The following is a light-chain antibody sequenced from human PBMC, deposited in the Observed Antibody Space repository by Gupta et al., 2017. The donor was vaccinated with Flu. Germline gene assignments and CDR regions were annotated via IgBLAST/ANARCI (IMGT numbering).Light chain of an antibody. Sequence: QSVLTQSPSASGPPGQRVTISCSGNSSNIGRNTVNWYQQFPGTAPKLLIYNNNQWPSGVPDRFSGSKSGTSASLAISGLQAEDEADYYCAVGDDSLNGVLFGGGTKLSVL. CDR2: NNN. V-gene: IGLV1-44*01. CDR1: SSNIGRNT. J-gene: IGLJ2*01. CDR3: AVGDDSLNGVL.